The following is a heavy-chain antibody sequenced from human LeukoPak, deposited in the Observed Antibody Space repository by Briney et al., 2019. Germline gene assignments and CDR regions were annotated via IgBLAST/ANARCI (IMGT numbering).Heavy chain of an antibody. CDR3: ARVGGGGGISGLYVR. Sequence: ASVKVSRKASLYTFTRYYMHWLRQPPGNQLEWMGGINPNSGSTNYAQKVQGRVTMTRDTSISTAYMELSRLRSDDTAVYYCARVGGGGGISGLYVRWGQGTLVTFP. V-gene: IGHV1-2*02. J-gene: IGHJ4*02. CDR2: INPNSGST. CDR1: LYTFTRYY. D-gene: IGHD6-19*01.